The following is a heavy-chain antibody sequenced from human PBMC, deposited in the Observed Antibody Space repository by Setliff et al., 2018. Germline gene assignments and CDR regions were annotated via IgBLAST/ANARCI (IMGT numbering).Heavy chain of an antibody. V-gene: IGHV4-39*06. Sequence: SETLSLTCTVSGGSISSSSYYWGWIRQPPGKGLEWIGEINHSGSTNYNPSLKSRVTISVDTPKNQFPLKLSSVTAADTAVYYCARVDNFWSGPIDYWGQGTLVTVSS. J-gene: IGHJ4*02. CDR3: ARVDNFWSGPIDY. CDR1: GGSISSSSYY. CDR2: INHSGST. D-gene: IGHD3-3*01.